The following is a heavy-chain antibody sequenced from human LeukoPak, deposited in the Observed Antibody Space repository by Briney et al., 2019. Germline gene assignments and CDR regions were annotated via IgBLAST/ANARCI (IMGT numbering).Heavy chain of an antibody. Sequence: GESLKISCKGSGYSFTSYWNGWVRQLPGKGLEWRGIIYPGDSDTRYSPSFQGQVTISADKSISTAYLQWSSLKASDTAMYYCARLRFLGPVEGFAWFDPWGQGTLVTVSS. V-gene: IGHV5-51*01. J-gene: IGHJ5*02. CDR3: ARLRFLGPVEGFAWFDP. CDR1: GYSFTSYW. D-gene: IGHD3-3*01. CDR2: IYPGDSDT.